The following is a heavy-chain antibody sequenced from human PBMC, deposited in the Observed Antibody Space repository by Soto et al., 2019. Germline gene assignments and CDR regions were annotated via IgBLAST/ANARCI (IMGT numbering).Heavy chain of an antibody. Sequence: SETLALTCTVSGGSISSGDYYWSWLRQPPEKGLEWIGYIYYSGSTYYNPSLKSRVTISVDTSKNQFSLKLSSVTAADTAVYYCARVPITMVRGVPYNWFDPWGQGTLVTVSS. CDR3: ARVPITMVRGVPYNWFDP. CDR2: IYYSGST. V-gene: IGHV4-30-4*02. J-gene: IGHJ5*02. D-gene: IGHD3-10*01. CDR1: GGSISSGDYY.